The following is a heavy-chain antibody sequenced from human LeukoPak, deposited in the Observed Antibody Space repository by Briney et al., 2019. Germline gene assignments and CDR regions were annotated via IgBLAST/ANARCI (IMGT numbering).Heavy chain of an antibody. Sequence: PSETLSLTCAVYGGSFSGYYWSWIRQPPGKGLEWIGEINHSGSTNYNPSLKSRVTISVDTSKNQFSLKLSSVTAADTAVYYCARRARLPNPATYYYYYGMDVWGQGTTVTVSS. J-gene: IGHJ6*02. CDR2: INHSGST. V-gene: IGHV4-34*01. CDR3: ARRARLPNPATYYYYYGMDV. CDR1: GGSFSGYY. D-gene: IGHD5-18*01.